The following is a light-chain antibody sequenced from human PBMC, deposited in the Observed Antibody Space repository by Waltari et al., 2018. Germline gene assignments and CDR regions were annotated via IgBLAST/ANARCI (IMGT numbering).Light chain of an antibody. V-gene: IGKV1-39*01. CDR3: QQTYNPPFT. CDR2: AAS. Sequence: DIQMTQSPSSLSASVGARVTLTCRASQTIDNYLNWYQQKPGKAPDPLIFAASSLRTGVPSRFSGSQSGTDFTLTISSLQPEDFATYYCQQTYNPPFTFGPGTNVDVK. CDR1: QTIDNY. J-gene: IGKJ3*01.